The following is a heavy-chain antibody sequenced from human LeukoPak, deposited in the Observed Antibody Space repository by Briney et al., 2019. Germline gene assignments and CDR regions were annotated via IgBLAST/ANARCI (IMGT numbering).Heavy chain of an antibody. CDR1: GGSISSSSHY. CDR2: IYYSGSP. CDR3: ARQAGAAAGIVAGWFDP. D-gene: IGHD6-13*01. J-gene: IGHJ5*02. Sequence: SETLSLTCTVSGGSISSSSHYWGWIRQPPGKGLEWIGSIYYSGSPYYNPSLKSRVTISVDTSKNQFSLKLSSVTAADTAVYYCARQAGAAAGIVAGWFDPWGQGTLVTVSS. V-gene: IGHV4-39*01.